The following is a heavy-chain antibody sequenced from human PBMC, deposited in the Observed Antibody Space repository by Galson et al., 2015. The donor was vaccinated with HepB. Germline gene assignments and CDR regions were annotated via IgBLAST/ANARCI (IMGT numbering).Heavy chain of an antibody. CDR1: GYTFTSYG. CDR3: ARRDRWDYYDSSGYPLDY. D-gene: IGHD3-22*01. CDR2: ISAYNGNT. V-gene: IGHV1-18*01. J-gene: IGHJ4*02. Sequence: SVKVSCKASGYTFTSYGISWVRQAPGQGLEWMGWISAYNGNTNYAQKLQGRVTMTTDTSTSTAYMELRSLRSDDTAVYYCARRDRWDYYDSSGYPLDYWGQGTLVTVSS.